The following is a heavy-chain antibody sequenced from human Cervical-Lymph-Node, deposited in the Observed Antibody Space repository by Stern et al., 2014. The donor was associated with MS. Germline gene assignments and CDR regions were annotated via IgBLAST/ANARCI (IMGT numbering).Heavy chain of an antibody. Sequence: VQLEESGGGVVQPGRSLRLSCAASGFTFNNYGMHWVRQAPGKGLEWVASISYDGSNKFYTGSVKGRFTISRDTFKNTLYLQMSSLRAEDTAVYYCAKETDTYYFGSGTSLDSWGQGTLVTVSS. CDR1: GFTFNNYG. CDR2: ISYDGSNK. D-gene: IGHD3-10*01. V-gene: IGHV3-30*18. CDR3: AKETDTYYFGSGTSLDS. J-gene: IGHJ4*02.